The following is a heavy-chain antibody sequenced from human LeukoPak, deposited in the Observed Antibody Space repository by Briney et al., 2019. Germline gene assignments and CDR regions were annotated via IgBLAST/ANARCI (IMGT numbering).Heavy chain of an antibody. J-gene: IGHJ4*02. Sequence: SETLSLTCTVSGGSISNYYWTWIRQPGGKRLEWIGRIYTSGSTNYNPSLKSRVTISLDKSKNQFSLRLSSVTAADTAVYFCAKIGYSSGWFEVDSWGQGTLVTVSS. CDR1: GGSISNYY. CDR2: IYTSGST. V-gene: IGHV4-4*07. CDR3: AKIGYSSGWFEVDS. D-gene: IGHD6-19*01.